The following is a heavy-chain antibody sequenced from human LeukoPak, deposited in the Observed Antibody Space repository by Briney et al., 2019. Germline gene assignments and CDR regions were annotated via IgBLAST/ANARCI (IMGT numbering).Heavy chain of an antibody. CDR3: ATSRTDYDPDY. CDR2: IFSGGTT. J-gene: IGHJ4*02. V-gene: IGHV3-66*01. D-gene: IGHD4-17*01. Sequence: GGSLRLSCAASGFTVSSKYMSWVRQAPGKGLEWVLVIFSGGTTFYADSVKGRFTISRDNSENTLYLQMNSLRAEDTAVYYCATSRTDYDPDYWGQGTLVTVSS. CDR1: GFTVSSKY.